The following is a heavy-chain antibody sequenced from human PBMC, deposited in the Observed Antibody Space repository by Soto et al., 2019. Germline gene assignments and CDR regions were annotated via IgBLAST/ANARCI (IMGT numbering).Heavy chain of an antibody. CDR3: ARFAEYSSSSPYYYYYGMDV. CDR1: GYTFTSYA. CDR2: INAGNGNT. Sequence: ASVKVSCKASGYTFTSYAMHWVRQAPGQRLEWMGWINAGNGNTKYSQKFQGRVTITRDTSASTAYMELSSLRSEDTAVYYCARFAEYSSSSPYYYYYGMDVWGQGTTVTVSS. V-gene: IGHV1-3*01. D-gene: IGHD6-6*01. J-gene: IGHJ6*02.